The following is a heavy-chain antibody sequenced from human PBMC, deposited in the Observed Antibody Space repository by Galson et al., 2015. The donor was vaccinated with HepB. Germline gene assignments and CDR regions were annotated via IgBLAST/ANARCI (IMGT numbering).Heavy chain of an antibody. CDR3: ARGAPTGYCTGGVCYKGRYFDY. J-gene: IGHJ4*02. Sequence: SVKVSCKASGYTFTSYAMNWVRQAPGQGLEWMGWINTNTGNPTYAQGFTGRFVFSLDTSVSTAYLQISSLKAEDTAVYYCARGAPTGYCTGGVCYKGRYFDYWGQGTLVTVSS. CDR1: GYTFTSYA. CDR2: INTNTGNP. D-gene: IGHD2-8*02. V-gene: IGHV7-4-1*02.